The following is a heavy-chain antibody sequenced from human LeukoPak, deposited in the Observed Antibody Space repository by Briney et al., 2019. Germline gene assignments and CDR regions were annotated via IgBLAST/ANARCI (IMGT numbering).Heavy chain of an antibody. V-gene: IGHV4-61*02. Sequence: SETLSLTCTVSGGSISSGGYYWSWIRQPAGKGLEWIGRIYTSGSTNYNPSLKSRVTISVDTSKNQFSLKLSSVTAADTAVYYCARASLIKVVPAAPGYYFDYWGQGTLVTVSS. J-gene: IGHJ4*02. CDR2: IYTSGST. CDR1: GGSISSGGYY. D-gene: IGHD2-2*01. CDR3: ARASLIKVVPAAPGYYFDY.